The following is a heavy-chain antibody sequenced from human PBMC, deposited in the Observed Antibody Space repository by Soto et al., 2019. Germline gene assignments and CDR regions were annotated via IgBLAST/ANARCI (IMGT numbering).Heavy chain of an antibody. CDR1: GFTFSSYA. D-gene: IGHD2-2*01. J-gene: IGHJ6*02. CDR3: AKNGDIVVVPAAMHPGNYGMDV. Sequence: PGGSLRLSCAASGFTFSSYAMSWVRQAPGKGPEWVSAISGSGGSTYYADSVKGRFTISRDNSKNTLYLQMNSLRAEDTAVYYCAKNGDIVVVPAAMHPGNYGMDVWGQGTTVTVSS. V-gene: IGHV3-23*01. CDR2: ISGSGGST.